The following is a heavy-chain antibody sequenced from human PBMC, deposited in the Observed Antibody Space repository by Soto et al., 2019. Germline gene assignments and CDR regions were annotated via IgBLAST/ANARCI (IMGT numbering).Heavy chain of an antibody. V-gene: IGHV4-59*01. CDR2: MFHGGTT. D-gene: IGHD3-16*01. CDR3: ARERRGFGYIEY. Sequence: SETLSLTCTVSGSSISGYYWSWIRQPPGKRLEWIGFMFHGGTTKYNPSLQSRVTLSLDTSNNQSSLRLTSVTAADTAVYYCARERRGFGYIEYWGQGPLVTVSS. CDR1: GSSISGYY. J-gene: IGHJ4*02.